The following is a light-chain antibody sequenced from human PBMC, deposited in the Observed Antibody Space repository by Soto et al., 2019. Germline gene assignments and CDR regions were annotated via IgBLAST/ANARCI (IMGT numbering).Light chain of an antibody. V-gene: IGKV1-5*03. CDR3: QQYNSYV. J-gene: IGKJ2*01. CDR1: QSIYRW. CDR2: KAS. Sequence: IQLTQSHSTLSAYVGDRVNITCRASQSIYRWLAWYQQKPGEAPKLLIYKASTLENGVSSRVSGSGSGTEFTLTIISMQPQDLATYYCQQYNSYVFGQGTKLEIK.